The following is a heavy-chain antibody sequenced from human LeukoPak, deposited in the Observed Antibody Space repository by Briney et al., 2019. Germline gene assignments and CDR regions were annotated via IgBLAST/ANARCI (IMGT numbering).Heavy chain of an antibody. CDR2: IYYDGVNK. Sequence: GGSLRLSCAASGFTFNTYGMHWVRQAPGRGLEWVAVIYYDGVNKYYVDSVKGRFTISRDNSKNTLYLQMNSLRAEDTAVCYCARGRVVVITPDAFDIWGQGTMVTVSS. V-gene: IGHV3-33*01. CDR3: ARGRVVVITPDAFDI. CDR1: GFTFNTYG. J-gene: IGHJ3*02. D-gene: IGHD3-22*01.